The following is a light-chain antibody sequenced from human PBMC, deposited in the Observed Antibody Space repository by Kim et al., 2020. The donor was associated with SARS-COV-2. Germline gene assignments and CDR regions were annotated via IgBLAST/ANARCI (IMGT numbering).Light chain of an antibody. J-gene: IGLJ3*02. CDR3: GTWDSSLSAGPVV. Sequence: KVTISCSGSSSNIGSNYVSWYQQLPGAAPKLLIYDSNKRPSGIPDRFSGSKSGTSATLGITGLQTGDEADYYCGTWDSSLSAGPVVFGGGTQLTVL. CDR2: DSN. V-gene: IGLV1-51*01. CDR1: SSNIGSNY.